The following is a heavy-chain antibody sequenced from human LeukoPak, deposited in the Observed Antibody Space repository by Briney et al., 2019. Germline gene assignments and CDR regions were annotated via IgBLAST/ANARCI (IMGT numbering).Heavy chain of an antibody. Sequence: GGSLRLSCAASGFTFSSYAMHWVRQAPGKGLEWVAVISYDGSNKYYADSVKGRFTISRDNSKDTLYLQMNSLRAEDTAVYYCAREGLPDYYYYYGMDVWGQGTTVTVSS. CDR1: GFTFSSYA. J-gene: IGHJ6*02. CDR3: AREGLPDYYYYYGMDV. V-gene: IGHV3-30-3*01. CDR2: ISYDGSNK.